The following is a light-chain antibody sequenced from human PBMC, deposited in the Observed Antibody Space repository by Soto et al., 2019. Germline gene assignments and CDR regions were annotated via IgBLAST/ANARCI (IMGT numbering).Light chain of an antibody. Sequence: DIHMTQSPSTLSASGLHIVVITFRASQSISKWLAWYQQKPGKAPNLLIYDASSLQSGVPARFSGSGSGTEFTLTISDLQPDDFATYYCQQYTLYLETFGQGTKVDIK. CDR2: DAS. CDR1: QSISKW. V-gene: IGKV1-5*01. J-gene: IGKJ1*01. CDR3: QQYTLYLET.